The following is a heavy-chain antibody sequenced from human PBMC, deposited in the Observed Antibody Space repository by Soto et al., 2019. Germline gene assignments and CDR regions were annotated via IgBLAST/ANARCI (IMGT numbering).Heavy chain of an antibody. D-gene: IGHD3-10*01. CDR2: IHPGDSDT. CDR3: ARGSAISDALHI. CDR1: GYSFTSHW. J-gene: IGHJ3*02. Sequence: EVQLVQSGAKVKKPEESLKISCKGSGYSFTSHWIAWVHQMPGKGLEWMGIIHPGDSDTRYSPSFQGQVTISADKSINTAYLQWSSLKASDTAMYYGARGSAISDALHIWGQGTMVTVFS. V-gene: IGHV5-51*07.